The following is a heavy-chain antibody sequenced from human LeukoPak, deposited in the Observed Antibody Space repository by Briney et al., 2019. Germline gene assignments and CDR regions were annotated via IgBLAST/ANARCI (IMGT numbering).Heavy chain of an antibody. Sequence: GWSLRLSCVASGFNFNNYDLHWVRQAPGKGLEWVAFIKFHGHETFYADSVEGRFTFSRDNSRNTAYLQMNSLRSEDTAVYYCAREAPICRNADCRTGFDYWGQGTLVTVSS. CDR2: IKFHGHET. D-gene: IGHD1-1*01. V-gene: IGHV3-33*01. CDR3: AREAPICRNADCRTGFDY. J-gene: IGHJ4*02. CDR1: GFNFNNYD.